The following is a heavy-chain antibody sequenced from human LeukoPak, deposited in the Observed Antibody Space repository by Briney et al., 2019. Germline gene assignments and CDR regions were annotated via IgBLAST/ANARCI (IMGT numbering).Heavy chain of an antibody. V-gene: IGHV3-9*01. CDR3: AKDKDIVVVPAAMINGLYFDY. CDR2: ISWNSGSI. CDR1: GFTFGDYA. D-gene: IGHD2-2*01. J-gene: IGHJ4*02. Sequence: GGSLRLSCAASGFTFGDYAMHWVRQAPGKGLEWVSGISWNSGSIGYADSVKGRFTISRDNSKNTLYLQMNSLRAEDTAVYYCAKDKDIVVVPAAMINGLYFDYWGQGTLVTVSS.